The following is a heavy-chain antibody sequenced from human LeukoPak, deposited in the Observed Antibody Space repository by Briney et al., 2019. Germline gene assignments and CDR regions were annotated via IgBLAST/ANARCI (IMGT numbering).Heavy chain of an antibody. CDR3: AREEQWLYYFDY. Sequence: GGSLRLSCAASGFTFSSYAMQWVRQAPGKGLEWVAVISYDGSNKYYADSVKGRFTISRDNSKNTLYLQMNSLRAEDTAVYYCAREEQWLYYFDYWGQGTLVTVSS. V-gene: IGHV3-30*04. CDR1: GFTFSSYA. CDR2: ISYDGSNK. D-gene: IGHD6-19*01. J-gene: IGHJ4*02.